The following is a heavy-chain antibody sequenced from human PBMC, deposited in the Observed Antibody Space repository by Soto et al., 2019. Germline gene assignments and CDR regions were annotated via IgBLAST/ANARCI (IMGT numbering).Heavy chain of an antibody. CDR3: AKGSKGFDY. J-gene: IGHJ4*02. Sequence: EVQLLESGGGLVQPGGPLSLSCAASGFTFSSYAMTWVRQAPGKGLEWVSAITGGGDNTYYADSVKGRFTISRDNFKNTLYLQMNSPRDEDTATYYCAKGSKGFDYWGQGTLVTVSS. CDR1: GFTFSSYA. D-gene: IGHD2-2*01. CDR2: ITGGGDNT. V-gene: IGHV3-23*01.